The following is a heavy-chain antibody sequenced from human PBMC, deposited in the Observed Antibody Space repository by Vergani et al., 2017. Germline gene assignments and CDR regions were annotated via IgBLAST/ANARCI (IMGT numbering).Heavy chain of an antibody. J-gene: IGHJ5*02. V-gene: IGHV4-4*07. D-gene: IGHD1-7*01. CDR3: AREEEGNYFRSTNWFDP. Sequence: QVQLQESGPGLVKPSETLSLTCTVSGGSLSSYYWSWIRQPAGKGLEWIGRIYTSGSTNYNPSLKSRVTMSVDTSKNQFSLKLSSVTAADTAVYYCAREEEGNYFRSTNWFDPWGQGTLVTVSS. CDR1: GGSLSSYY. CDR2: IYTSGST.